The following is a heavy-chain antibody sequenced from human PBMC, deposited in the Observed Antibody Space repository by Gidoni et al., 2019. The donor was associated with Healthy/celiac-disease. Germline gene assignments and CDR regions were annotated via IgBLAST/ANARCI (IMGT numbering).Heavy chain of an antibody. V-gene: IGHV4-38-2*01. CDR3: ARVYDFWSGYVDY. Sequence: QVQLQESGPGLVKPSETLSLTCAVSGYSISSGYYWGWIRQPPGKGLEWIGSIYHSGSTYYNPSLKSRGTISVDTAKNQFSLKLSSVTAADTAVYYCARVYDFWSGYVDYWGQGTLVTVSS. J-gene: IGHJ4*02. CDR2: IYHSGST. CDR1: GYSISSGYY. D-gene: IGHD3-3*01.